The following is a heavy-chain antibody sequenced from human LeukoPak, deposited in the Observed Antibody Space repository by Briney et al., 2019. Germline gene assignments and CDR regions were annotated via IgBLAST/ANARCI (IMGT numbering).Heavy chain of an antibody. CDR2: INHSGST. J-gene: IGHJ5*02. V-gene: IGHV4-34*01. CDR3: AREVAAAGLYNWFDP. D-gene: IGHD6-13*01. CDR1: GGSFSGYY. Sequence: SETLSLTCAVYGGSFSGYYWSWIRQPPGKGLEWIGEINHSGSTNYNPSLKSRVTISVDTSKNQFSLKLSSVTAADTAVYYCAREVAAAGLYNWFDPWGQGTLVTVSS.